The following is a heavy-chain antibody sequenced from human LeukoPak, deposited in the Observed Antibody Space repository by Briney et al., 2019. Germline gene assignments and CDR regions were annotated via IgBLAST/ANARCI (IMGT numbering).Heavy chain of an antibody. V-gene: IGHV4-34*01. CDR1: GGSSSGYY. CDR2: INHSGST. Sequence: SETLSLTCAVYGGSSSGYYWSWIRQPPGKGLEWIGEINHSGSTNYNPSLKSRVTISVDTSKNQFSLKLSSVTAADTAVYYCARQSSGWYLADYWGQGTLVTVSS. D-gene: IGHD6-19*01. CDR3: ARQSSGWYLADY. J-gene: IGHJ4*02.